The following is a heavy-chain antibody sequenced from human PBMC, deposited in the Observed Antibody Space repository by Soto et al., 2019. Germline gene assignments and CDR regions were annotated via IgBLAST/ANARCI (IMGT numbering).Heavy chain of an antibody. V-gene: IGHV4-31*03. CDR1: GGSISSGGYY. Sequence: QVQLQESGPGLVKPSQTLSLTCTVSGGSISSGGYYWNWIRQHPAKGLEWIGYIDYSSSTYYNPTLKSRVTISVDTSKDQFSLKLSSVSAAVPAVYYCAREPLTWGQGTLVTVSS. CDR2: IDYSSST. CDR3: AREPLT. J-gene: IGHJ4*02.